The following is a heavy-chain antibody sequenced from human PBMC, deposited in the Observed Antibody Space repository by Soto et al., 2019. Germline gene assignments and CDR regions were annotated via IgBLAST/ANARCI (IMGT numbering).Heavy chain of an antibody. CDR1: GFMFSYYY. Sequence: PGGSLILSCAASGFMFSYYYMTWIRQTPVRGLEWVAYINTISDTNYADSVRGRFTIYRDNARNSLFLQMNSLRLEDSAVYYCARGHYSMDVWGQGTTVTVSS. J-gene: IGHJ6*02. CDR3: ARGHYSMDV. V-gene: IGHV3-11*03. CDR2: INTISDT.